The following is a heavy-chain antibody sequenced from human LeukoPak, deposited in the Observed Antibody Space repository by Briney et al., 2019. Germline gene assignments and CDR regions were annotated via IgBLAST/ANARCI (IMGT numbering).Heavy chain of an antibody. J-gene: IGHJ4*02. Sequence: GGSLRLSCAASGFTFSSYGMHWVRQAPGKGLEWVAVISYDGSNKYYADSVKGRFTISRDNSKNTLYLQMNSLRAEDTAVYCCAKTPLWDYYFDYWGQGTLVTVSS. CDR1: GFTFSSYG. CDR3: AKTPLWDYYFDY. V-gene: IGHV3-30*18. D-gene: IGHD1-26*01. CDR2: ISYDGSNK.